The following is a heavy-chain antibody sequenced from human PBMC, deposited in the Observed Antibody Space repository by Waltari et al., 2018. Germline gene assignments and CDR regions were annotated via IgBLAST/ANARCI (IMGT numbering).Heavy chain of an antibody. CDR3: VRGRLTTVATPWDF. CDR1: GFSFSNYG. CDR2: YSASCNYT. Sequence: EVQLVESGGGLVKPGGSLRLSCETSGFSFSNYGINWIRQVPGKGMEWFLLYSASCNYTYYKDSLKGRITSSRDNARNVMYLTMNGLRVEDTAIYSCVRGRLTTVATPWDFWGQGTLVTVSS. J-gene: IGHJ1*01. V-gene: IGHV3-21*02. D-gene: IGHD4-17*01.